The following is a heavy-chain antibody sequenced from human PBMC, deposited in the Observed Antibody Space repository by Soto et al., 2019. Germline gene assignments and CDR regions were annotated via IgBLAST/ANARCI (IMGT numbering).Heavy chain of an antibody. Sequence: RRLSCVASGFTFSSYGMHWVRQAPGKGLEWVAAMSYDGSHEYYADSVKGRFTISRDNSKTILYLQMNSLRLEDTAVYYCAKGSVLRVVEAPLAILGGVDVWGQGAMVTVSS. D-gene: IGHD2-8*01. CDR3: AKGSVLRVVEAPLAILGGVDV. J-gene: IGHJ6*02. V-gene: IGHV3-33*03. CDR1: GFTFSSYG. CDR2: MSYDGSHE.